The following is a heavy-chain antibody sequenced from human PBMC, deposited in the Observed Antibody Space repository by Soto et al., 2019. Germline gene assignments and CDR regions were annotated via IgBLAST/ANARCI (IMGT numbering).Heavy chain of an antibody. D-gene: IGHD3-22*01. V-gene: IGHV3-23*01. CDR3: AMGYGGYYDSSGYLD. CDR2: ISGSGGST. J-gene: IGHJ4*02. Sequence: EVQLLESGGGLVQTGGSLRLSCAASGFTFSSYAMSWVRQAPGKGLEWVSAISGSGGSTYYADSVKGRFTISRDNSKNTQYLQMKSVRAEDTAGYYCAMGYGGYYDSSGYLDWGQGTLVTVSS. CDR1: GFTFSSYA.